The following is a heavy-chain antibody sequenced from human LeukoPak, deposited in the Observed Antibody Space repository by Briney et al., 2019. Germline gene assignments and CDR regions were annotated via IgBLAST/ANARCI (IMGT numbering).Heavy chain of an antibody. D-gene: IGHD2-2*01. CDR3: AKDGRDIVVVPAAVYYFDY. J-gene: IGHJ4*02. CDR1: GFTFSDYY. V-gene: IGHV3-23*01. CDR2: ISGSGGST. Sequence: PGGSLRLSCAASGFTFSDYYMSWIRQAPGKGLEWVSAISGSGGSTYYADSVKGRFTISRDNSKNTLYLQMNSLRAEDTAVYYCAKDGRDIVVVPAAVYYFDYWGQGTLVTVSS.